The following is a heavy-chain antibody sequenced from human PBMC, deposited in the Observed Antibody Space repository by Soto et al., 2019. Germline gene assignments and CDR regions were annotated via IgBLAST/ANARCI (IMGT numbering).Heavy chain of an antibody. Sequence: QVQLVQSGAEVKKPGSSVKVSCKASGGTFSSYAISWVRQAPGQGLEWMGGIIPIFGTANYAQKFQGRVTITAAESTSPAYMELSSLRSEDTAVYYWARDLGGLDWFDPWGQGTLVTVSS. V-gene: IGHV1-69*01. CDR3: ARDLGGLDWFDP. D-gene: IGHD3-16*01. CDR1: GGTFSSYA. J-gene: IGHJ5*02. CDR2: IIPIFGTA.